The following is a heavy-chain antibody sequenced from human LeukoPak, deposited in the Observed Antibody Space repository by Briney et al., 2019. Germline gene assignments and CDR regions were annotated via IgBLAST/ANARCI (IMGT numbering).Heavy chain of an antibody. Sequence: SVKVSCKASGGTFSSYAISWVRQAPGQGLEWMGGIIPIFGTANYAQKFQGRVTITADESTSTAYMELSSLRSEDTAVYYCARDQEGGYNTFDCWGQGTLVTVSS. J-gene: IGHJ4*02. CDR3: ARDQEGGYNTFDC. CDR2: IIPIFGTA. V-gene: IGHV1-69*13. CDR1: GGTFSSYA. D-gene: IGHD5-24*01.